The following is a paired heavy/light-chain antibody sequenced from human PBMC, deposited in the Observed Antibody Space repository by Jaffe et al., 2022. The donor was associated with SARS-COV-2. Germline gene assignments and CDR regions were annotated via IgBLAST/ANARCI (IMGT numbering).Heavy chain of an antibody. D-gene: IGHD3-16*01. CDR3: ARKGGASDI. CDR2: MKQDGSEE. Sequence: EVQLVESGGGLVQSGGSLRLSCTASGFTFSGYWMTWVRQAPGMGLEWVATMKQDGSEEYYVGSVKGRFTISRDNAKNSLYLQMNSLRVEDTAMYYCARKGGASDIWGQGTMVTVSS. CDR1: GFTFSGYW. J-gene: IGHJ3*02. V-gene: IGHV3-7*03.
Light chain of an antibody. CDR2: DTS. CDR3: QQRSNWPCT. CDR1: QSVSSY. Sequence: EIVLTQSPVTLSLSPGERATLSCRASQSVSSYLAWYQQKPGQAPRLLIYDTSNRATGIPARFSGSGSGTDFTLTISSLEPEDFAVYYCQQRSNWPCTFGQGTKLEIK. J-gene: IGKJ2*02. V-gene: IGKV3-11*01.